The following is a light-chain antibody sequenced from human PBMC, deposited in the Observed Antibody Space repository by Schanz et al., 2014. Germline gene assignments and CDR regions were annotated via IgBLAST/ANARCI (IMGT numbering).Light chain of an antibody. J-gene: IGLJ3*02. Sequence: QSALTQPASVSGSPGESITISCTGTSSDVGNYNLVSWYQQDAGKAPKLIIYEGSKRPSGVSHRFSGSKSANTASLTISGLQAEDEADYYCCSYAGSSTSWVFGGGTKLTVL. V-gene: IGLV2-23*01. CDR2: EGS. CDR3: CSYAGSSTSWV. CDR1: SSDVGNYNL.